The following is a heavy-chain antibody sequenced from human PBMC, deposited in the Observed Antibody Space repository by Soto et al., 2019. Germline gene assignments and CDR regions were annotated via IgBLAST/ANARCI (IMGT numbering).Heavy chain of an antibody. CDR3: ARVARPGHYYYYGMDV. CDR1: GGTFSSYA. CDR2: IIPIFGTA. Sequence: SVKVSCKASGGTFSSYAISWVRQAPGQGLEWMGVIIPIFGTANYAQKFQGRVTITADESTSTAYMELSSLRSEATAVYYCARVARPGHYYYYGMDVWGQGTTVTVSS. J-gene: IGHJ6*02. V-gene: IGHV1-69*13.